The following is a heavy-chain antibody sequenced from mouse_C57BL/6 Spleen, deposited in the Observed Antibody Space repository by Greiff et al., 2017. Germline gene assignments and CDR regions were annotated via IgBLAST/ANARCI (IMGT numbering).Heavy chain of an antibody. Sequence: EVKVEESGGGLVKPGGSLKLSCAASGFTFSDYGMHWVRQAPEKGLEWVAYISSGSSTIYYADTVKGRFTISRDNAKNTLFLQMTSLRSEDTAMYYCARPLYYGSSPYAMDYWGQGTSVTVSS. J-gene: IGHJ4*01. CDR2: ISSGSSTI. CDR1: GFTFSDYG. V-gene: IGHV5-17*01. D-gene: IGHD1-1*01. CDR3: ARPLYYGSSPYAMDY.